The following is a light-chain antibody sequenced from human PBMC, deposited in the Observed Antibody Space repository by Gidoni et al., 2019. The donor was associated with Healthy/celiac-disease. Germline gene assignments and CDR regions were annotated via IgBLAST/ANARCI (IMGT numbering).Light chain of an antibody. CDR1: QSVSSN. CDR2: GAS. V-gene: IGKV3-15*01. Sequence: IVMTQSPATLSVSPGERATLSCRASQSVSSNLAWYQQKPGQAPRLLIYGASTRATGIPARFSGSGSGTEFTLTISRLQSEDFAVYDCQQYNNWPPMYTFGQGTKLEIK. CDR3: QQYNNWPPMYT. J-gene: IGKJ2*01.